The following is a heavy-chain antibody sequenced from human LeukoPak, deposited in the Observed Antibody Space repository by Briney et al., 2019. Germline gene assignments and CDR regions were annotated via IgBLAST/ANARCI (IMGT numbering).Heavy chain of an antibody. J-gene: IGHJ5*02. V-gene: IGHV3-11*01. Sequence: PGGSLRLSCAASGFTFSDYYMSWIRQAPGKGLEWVSYISSSGSTIYYADSVKGRFTISRDNAKSSLYLQMNSLRAEDTAVYYCASHLGEGFWFDPWGQGTLVTVSS. D-gene: IGHD3-10*01. CDR2: ISSSGSTI. CDR1: GFTFSDYY. CDR3: ASHLGEGFWFDP.